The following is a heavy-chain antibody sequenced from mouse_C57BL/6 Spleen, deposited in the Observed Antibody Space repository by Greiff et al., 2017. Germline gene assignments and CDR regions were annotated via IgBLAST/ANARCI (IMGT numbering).Heavy chain of an antibody. D-gene: IGHD1-1*01. CDR2: IYPGDGDT. J-gene: IGHJ1*03. CDR3: ARRGSSYEGWYFDV. V-gene: IGHV1-80*01. Sequence: QVQLQQSGAELVKPGASVKISCKASGYAFSSYWMNWVKQRPGKGLEWIGQIYPGDGDTNYNGKFKGKATLTADKSSSTAYMQLSSLTSEDSAVYFCARRGSSYEGWYFDVWGTGTTVTVSS. CDR1: GYAFSSYW.